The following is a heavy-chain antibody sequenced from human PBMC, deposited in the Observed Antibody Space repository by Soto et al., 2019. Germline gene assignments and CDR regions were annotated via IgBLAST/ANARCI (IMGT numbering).Heavy chain of an antibody. CDR2: ISGYSGDT. Sequence: ASVKVSCKASGYTLTNYAMSWVRQAPGQGLEWMGWISGYSGDTKYAQKFQGRVSMTTDTSTSTAYMELRSLRSDDTAVYYCARVGGFFIAVAGTYNWFDPWGQGTLVTVSS. J-gene: IGHJ5*02. CDR1: GYTLTNYA. V-gene: IGHV1-18*01. D-gene: IGHD6-19*01. CDR3: ARVGGFFIAVAGTYNWFDP.